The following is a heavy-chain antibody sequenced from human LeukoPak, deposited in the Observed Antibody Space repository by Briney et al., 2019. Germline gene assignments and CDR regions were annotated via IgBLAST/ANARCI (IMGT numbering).Heavy chain of an antibody. CDR1: GGSISSYY. CDR2: IYSTGST. D-gene: IGHD6-13*01. CDR3: ARQIASAGTAGFDF. Sequence: SETLSLTCTVSGGSISSYYWSWIRQPAGKGLEWIGRIYSTGSTDYNPSLKSRVTMSVDTSKNQFSLRLRSVTAADTAVYYCARQIASAGTAGFDFWGQGALVTVSS. J-gene: IGHJ4*02. V-gene: IGHV4-4*07.